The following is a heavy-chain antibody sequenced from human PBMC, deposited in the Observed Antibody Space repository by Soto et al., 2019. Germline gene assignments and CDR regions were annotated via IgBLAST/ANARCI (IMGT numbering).Heavy chain of an antibody. Sequence: EVQLLESGGGLVQPGGSLRLSCAASGFTFSTYAMSWVRQAPGKGLEWVSGISGSDGSTYYADSAKGRFTISRDNSKNTLYLQMNSLRAEDTAVYYCAKHLHYFDYWGQGTLVAVSS. V-gene: IGHV3-23*01. J-gene: IGHJ4*02. CDR2: ISGSDGST. CDR3: AKHLHYFDY. CDR1: GFTFSTYA.